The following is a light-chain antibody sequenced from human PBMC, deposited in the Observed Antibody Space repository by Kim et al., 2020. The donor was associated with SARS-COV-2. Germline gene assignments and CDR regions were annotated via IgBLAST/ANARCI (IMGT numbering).Light chain of an antibody. J-gene: IGLJ1*01. V-gene: IGLV2-14*03. CDR3: SSYANTRSYV. CDR1: SSDVGAYNY. CDR2: DVN. Sequence: QSALTQPASVSGSPGQSITISCTGTSSDVGAYNYVSWYQQHPGKAPKLMIFDVNRRPSGLSNRFSGSKSGNTASLTISGLQAEDEADYYCSSYANTRSYVFGSGTKVTVL.